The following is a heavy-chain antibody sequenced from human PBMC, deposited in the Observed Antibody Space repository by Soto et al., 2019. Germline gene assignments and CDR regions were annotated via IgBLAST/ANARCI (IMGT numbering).Heavy chain of an antibody. CDR1: GFTFSDYA. Sequence: EVQLLESGGGLVQPGGSLRLSCAASGFTFSDYAMSWVRQAPGKGLECLSLLSGTGVPTLYAGSVKGRFSVSRDNSKNTLFLEMNDLRVDDTAIYDCAKSFCSSSSCFFLWVDPWGPGTMVTVSS. CDR3: AKSFCSSSSCFFLWVDP. V-gene: IGHV3-23*01. CDR2: LSGTGVPT. J-gene: IGHJ5*02. D-gene: IGHD2-2*01.